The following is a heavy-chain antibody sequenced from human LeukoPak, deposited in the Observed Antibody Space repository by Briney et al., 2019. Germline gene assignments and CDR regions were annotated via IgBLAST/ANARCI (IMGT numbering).Heavy chain of an antibody. D-gene: IGHD3-3*01. Sequence: PGRSLRLSCAASGFTFSSYGMHWVRQAPGKGLEWVAFIRYDGSNKYYADSVKGRFTISRDNSKNTLYLQMNSLRAEDTAVYYCAKARPDFWSGYYLDYWGQGTLVTVSS. CDR2: IRYDGSNK. V-gene: IGHV3-30*02. J-gene: IGHJ4*02. CDR3: AKARPDFWSGYYLDY. CDR1: GFTFSSYG.